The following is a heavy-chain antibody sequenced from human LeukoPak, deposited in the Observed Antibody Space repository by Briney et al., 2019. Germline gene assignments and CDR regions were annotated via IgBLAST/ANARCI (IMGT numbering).Heavy chain of an antibody. Sequence: GGSLRLSCAASGFTFSSYAMSWVRQAPGKGLEWVSVISGSGGSTYYADSVKGRFTISRDNSKNTLYLQMNSLRAGDTAVYYCAKVGRPNWNYHFVDYWGQGTLVTVSS. V-gene: IGHV3-23*01. J-gene: IGHJ4*02. CDR2: ISGSGGST. D-gene: IGHD1-7*01. CDR3: AKVGRPNWNYHFVDY. CDR1: GFTFSSYA.